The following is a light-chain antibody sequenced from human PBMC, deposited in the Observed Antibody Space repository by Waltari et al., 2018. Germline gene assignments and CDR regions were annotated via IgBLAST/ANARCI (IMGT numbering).Light chain of an antibody. CDR3: TSYAGSDKLL. CDR1: SSDVGTYNF. Sequence: QSALTQPPSASGSPGQSVTIPCTGPSSDVGTYNFVPWYQQHPGKAPKLMIYEVTKRPSGVPDRFSGSKSGNTASLSVSGLQAEDEADYYCTSYAGSDKLLFGGGTKLTVL. V-gene: IGLV2-8*01. CDR2: EVT. J-gene: IGLJ3*02.